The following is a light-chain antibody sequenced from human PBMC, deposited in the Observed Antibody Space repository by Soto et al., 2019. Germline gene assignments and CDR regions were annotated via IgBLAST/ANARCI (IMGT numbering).Light chain of an antibody. CDR1: QNIRNW. V-gene: IGKV1-5*01. Sequence: GDSVTITCRASQNIRNWLAWYQQKPGKAPNPLIYDDSSLKSGVPERFSGSGSGTEFNLTISRLQPDDFATYYCQKYNSYSWTCGQGTKVDTK. J-gene: IGKJ1*01. CDR2: DDS. CDR3: QKYNSYSWT.